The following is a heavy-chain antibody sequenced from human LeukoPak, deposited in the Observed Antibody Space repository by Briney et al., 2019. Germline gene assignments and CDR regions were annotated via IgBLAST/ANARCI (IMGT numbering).Heavy chain of an antibody. CDR1: GLTFSSYG. D-gene: IGHD4-4*01. CDR3: ARDPSLRVTLDY. J-gene: IGHJ4*02. Sequence: PGGSLRLSCAASGLTFSSYGTHLVRQAPGKGLEWVAVIWYDGSNKYYADSVKGRFTISRDNSKNMLYLEMNSLRAEDTAVYYCARDPSLRVTLDYWGQGTLVTVSS. V-gene: IGHV3-33*01. CDR2: IWYDGSNK.